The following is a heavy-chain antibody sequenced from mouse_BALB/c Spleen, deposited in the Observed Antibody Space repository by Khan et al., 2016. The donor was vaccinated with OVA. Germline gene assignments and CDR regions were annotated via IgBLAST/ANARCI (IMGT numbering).Heavy chain of an antibody. CDR1: GYTFTNYG. Sequence: QIQLVQSGPELKKPGETVKISCKASGYTFTNYGINWVKQAPGKGLKWMGWINTYTGEPTYADDFKGRFAFSLETSASTAYLQINILKNEDTAKYFCASMKPYWYFDLWGAGTTVTVSS. CDR2: INTYTGEP. D-gene: IGHD2-3*01. J-gene: IGHJ1*01. V-gene: IGHV9-3-1*01. CDR3: ASMKPYWYFDL.